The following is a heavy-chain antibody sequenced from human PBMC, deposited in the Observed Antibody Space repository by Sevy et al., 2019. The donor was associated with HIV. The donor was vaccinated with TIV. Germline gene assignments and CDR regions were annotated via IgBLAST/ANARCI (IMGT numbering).Heavy chain of an antibody. D-gene: IGHD4-17*01. V-gene: IGHV3-30*18. J-gene: IGHJ6*02. CDR1: GFTFNVYE. CDR3: AKGGYGANSDYYYGLDV. CDR2: ISYDGNNK. Sequence: GGSLRLSCAASGFTFNVYEMNWVRQAPGKGLEWVAFISYDGNNKDYADSVKGRFTISRDNSKNTLYLQMNSLRAEDTAVYYCAKGGYGANSDYYYGLDVWGQGTTVTVSS.